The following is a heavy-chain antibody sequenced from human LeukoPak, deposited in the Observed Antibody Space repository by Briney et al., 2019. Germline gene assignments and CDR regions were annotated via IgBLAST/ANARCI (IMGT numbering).Heavy chain of an antibody. Sequence: PSETLSLTCTVSGGSISSGGYYWSWIRQHPGKGLEWIGYIYYSGSTYYNPSLKSRVTISVDTSKNQFSLKLSSVTAADTAVYYCARRITMVRGVTQAFDIWGQGTMVTVSS. J-gene: IGHJ3*02. D-gene: IGHD3-10*01. CDR2: IYYSGST. CDR1: GGSISSGGYY. V-gene: IGHV4-31*03. CDR3: ARRITMVRGVTQAFDI.